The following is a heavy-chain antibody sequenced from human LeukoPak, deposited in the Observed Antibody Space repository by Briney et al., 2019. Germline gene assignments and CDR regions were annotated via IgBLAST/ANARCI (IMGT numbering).Heavy chain of an antibody. V-gene: IGHV5-51*01. CDR1: GYSFTSYW. D-gene: IGHD4-23*01. J-gene: IGHJ4*02. CDR2: IYPGDSDT. Sequence: GESLKISCKGSGYSFTSYWIGRVRQMPGKGLEWMGFIYPGDSDTRYSPSFQGQVTFSADKSISTAYLQWSSLKASDTAMYYCARTSGDNDGNALYFDYWGQGTLVTVSS. CDR3: ARTSGDNDGNALYFDY.